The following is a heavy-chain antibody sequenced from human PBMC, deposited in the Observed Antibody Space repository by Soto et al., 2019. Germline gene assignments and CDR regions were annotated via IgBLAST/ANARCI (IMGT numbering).Heavy chain of an antibody. CDR3: ARFIAAAGIS. V-gene: IGHV4-34*01. D-gene: IGHD6-13*01. CDR1: GGSFSGYY. J-gene: IGHJ5*02. Sequence: QVQLQQWGAGLLKPSETLSLTCAVYGGSFSGYYWSWIRQPPGKGLEWIGEINHSGSTNYNPSLKSRVTISVDTSKNQFSLNLSSVTAADTAVDFCARFIAAAGISWGQGTLGTVSS. CDR2: INHSGST.